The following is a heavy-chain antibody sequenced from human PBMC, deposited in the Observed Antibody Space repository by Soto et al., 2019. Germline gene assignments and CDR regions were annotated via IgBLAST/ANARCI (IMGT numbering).Heavy chain of an antibody. CDR1: GYSISSGYQ. CDR2: IFHSGTT. D-gene: IGHD3-10*01. Sequence: NPSETLSLTCAVSGYSISSGYQWGWIRQPPGKGLEWIGNIFHSGTTSYNPSLKSRVTVSVDTSKNQISLNLTSVTAADTAIYYCARDFFGNHYFDFWGQG. J-gene: IGHJ4*02. V-gene: IGHV4-38-2*02. CDR3: ARDFFGNHYFDF.